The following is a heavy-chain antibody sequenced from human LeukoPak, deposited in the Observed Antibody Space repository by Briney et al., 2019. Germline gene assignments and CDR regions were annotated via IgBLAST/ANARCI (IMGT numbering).Heavy chain of an antibody. CDR2: IYSGGTT. D-gene: IGHD1/OR15-1a*01. CDR1: GFSLSSNF. J-gene: IGHJ6*03. CDR3: ARDGYGNNYMDV. Sequence: GGSLRLSCAASGFSLSSNFMSWVRQAPGKGLEWVSVIYSGGTTYYADSVQGRFTISRDNSKNTLSLQMNSLRAEDTAVYYCARDGYGNNYMDVWGKGTTVTVSS. V-gene: IGHV3-53*01.